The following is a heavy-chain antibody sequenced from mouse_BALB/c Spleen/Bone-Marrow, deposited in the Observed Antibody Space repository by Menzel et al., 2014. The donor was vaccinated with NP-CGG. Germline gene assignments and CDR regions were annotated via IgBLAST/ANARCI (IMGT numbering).Heavy chain of an antibody. CDR2: IRNKANGYTA. D-gene: IGHD1-1*01. J-gene: IGHJ1*01. CDR1: GFTFTDYY. Sequence: EAKVVESGGGLVQPGGSLRLSCATSGFTFTDYYMSWVRQTPGKALEWLGFIRNKANGYTADYSVSVKGRFTISRDNSQNILYLQVNTLRAEDSATYYCARDENYDIYWYFDVWGAGTTVTVSS. V-gene: IGHV7-3*02. CDR3: ARDENYDIYWYFDV.